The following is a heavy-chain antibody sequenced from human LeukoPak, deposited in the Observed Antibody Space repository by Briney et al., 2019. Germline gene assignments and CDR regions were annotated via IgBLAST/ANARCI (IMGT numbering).Heavy chain of an antibody. V-gene: IGHV1-69*05. CDR2: IIPIFGTA. D-gene: IGHD1-26*01. Sequence: GASVKVSCKASGGTFSSYAIIWVRQAPGQGLEWMGGIIPIFGTANYAQKFQGRVTITTDESTSTAYMELSSLRSEDTAVYYCARGGVGATTVSYFDYWGQGTLVTVSS. CDR1: GGTFSSYA. J-gene: IGHJ4*02. CDR3: ARGGVGATTVSYFDY.